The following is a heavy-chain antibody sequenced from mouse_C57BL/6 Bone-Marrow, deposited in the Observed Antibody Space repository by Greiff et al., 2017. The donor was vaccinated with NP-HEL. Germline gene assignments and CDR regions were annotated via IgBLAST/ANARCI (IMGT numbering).Heavy chain of an antibody. Sequence: QVQLKQSGAELAKPGASVKLSCKASGYTFTSYWMHWVKQRPGQGLEWIGYINPSSGYTKYNQKFKDKDTLTADNSSSTAYMQLSSLTYEDSAVYYYARDTAGGYALDDRGKGTSVTVSS. V-gene: IGHV1-7*01. J-gene: IGHJ4*01. CDR1: GYTFTSYW. CDR2: INPSSGYT. CDR3: ARDTAGGYALDD.